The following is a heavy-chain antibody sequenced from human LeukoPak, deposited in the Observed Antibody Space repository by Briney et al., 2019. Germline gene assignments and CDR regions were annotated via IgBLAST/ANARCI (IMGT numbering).Heavy chain of an antibody. J-gene: IGHJ4*02. Sequence: GGSLRLSCAASGFTFSYYAIHWVRQAPGKGLEWVSYISSSSSYTDYADSVKGRFTISRDNAKNSLHLEMNSLRAEDTAVYYCARGGDGDYVFDYWGQGTLVTVSS. CDR2: ISSSSSYT. D-gene: IGHD4-17*01. CDR1: GFTFSYYA. CDR3: ARGGDGDYVFDY. V-gene: IGHV3-21*05.